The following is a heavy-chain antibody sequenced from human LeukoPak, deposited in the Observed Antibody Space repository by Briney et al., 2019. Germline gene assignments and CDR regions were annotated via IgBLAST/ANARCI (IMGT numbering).Heavy chain of an antibody. Sequence: SETLSLTCTVSGGSTSSYYWSWVRQPPGKGLEWIGYVYYSGNTNYNPSLKSRVTISVDTSKNQFSLNLRSVTAADTAVYYCARVGSGHFDYWGQGTLVTVSS. V-gene: IGHV4-59*01. CDR3: ARVGSGHFDY. J-gene: IGHJ4*02. CDR1: GGSTSSYY. D-gene: IGHD2-15*01. CDR2: VYYSGNT.